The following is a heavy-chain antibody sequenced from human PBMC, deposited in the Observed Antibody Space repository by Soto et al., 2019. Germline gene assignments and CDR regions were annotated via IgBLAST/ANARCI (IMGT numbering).Heavy chain of an antibody. D-gene: IGHD3-3*01. CDR2: MNPNSGNT. V-gene: IGHV1-8*01. Sequence: ASVKVSCKASGYTFTSYDINWVRQATGRGLEWMGWMNPNSGNTGYAQKFQGRVTMTRNTSISTAYMELSSLRPEDTAVYYCARGMSAVLRFWYYMDVWGKGTTVTVS. CDR1: GYTFTSYD. J-gene: IGHJ6*03. CDR3: ARGMSAVLRFWYYMDV.